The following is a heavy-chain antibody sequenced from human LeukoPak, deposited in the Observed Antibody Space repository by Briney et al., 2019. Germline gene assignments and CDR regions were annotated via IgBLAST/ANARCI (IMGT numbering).Heavy chain of an antibody. J-gene: IGHJ4*02. CDR3: ARGRAAAGSRFDY. CDR2: IYYSGST. V-gene: IGHV4-61*01. CDR1: GGSIRSSSYY. D-gene: IGHD6-13*01. Sequence: SETLSLTCTVSGGSIRSSSYYWSWIRQPPGKGLEWIGYIYYSGSTNYNPSLKSRVTISVDTSKNQFSLKLSSVTAADTAVYYCARGRAAAGSRFDYWGQGTLVTVSS.